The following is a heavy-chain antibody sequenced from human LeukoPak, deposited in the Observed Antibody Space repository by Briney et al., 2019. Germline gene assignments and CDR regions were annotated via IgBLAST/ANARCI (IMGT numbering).Heavy chain of an antibody. CDR1: GGSFSGYY. D-gene: IGHD3-10*01. Sequence: SETLSLTCAVYGGSFSGYYWSWIRQPPGKGLEWIGEINHSGSTNYNPSLKSRVTISVDTSKNQFSLKLSSVTAADTAVYYCARAHYYGSGSYCRLDYWGQGTLVTVSS. CDR2: INHSGST. CDR3: ARAHYYGSGSYCRLDY. J-gene: IGHJ4*02. V-gene: IGHV4-34*01.